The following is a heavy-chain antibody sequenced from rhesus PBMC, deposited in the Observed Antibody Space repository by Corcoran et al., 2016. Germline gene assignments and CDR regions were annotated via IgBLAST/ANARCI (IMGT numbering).Heavy chain of an antibody. V-gene: IGHV3-54*02. D-gene: IGHD3-3*01. CDR1: GFTFSSYG. Sequence: EVQLVESGGGLVQPGGSLRLSCAASGFTFSSYGMHWVRRAPGMGLEWVAVISYEGSKKYYADSVKDRFTISRDNSKNMLYLQMNNLKLEDTAVYYCAREGTICGLVITPYEDYGLDSWGQGVVVTVSS. CDR3: AREGTICGLVITPYEDYGLDS. CDR2: ISYEGSKK. J-gene: IGHJ6*01.